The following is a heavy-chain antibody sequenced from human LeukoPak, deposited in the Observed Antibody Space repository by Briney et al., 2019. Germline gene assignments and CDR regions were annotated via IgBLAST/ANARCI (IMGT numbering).Heavy chain of an antibody. CDR3: ARGYSSGWYTKGHTHLQLDY. V-gene: IGHV3-21*04. Sequence: PGGSLRLSCAASGFTFSSYSMNWVRQAPGKGLEWVSSISSSSSYIYYADSVKGRFTISRDNAKNSLYLQMNSLRAEDTAVYYCARGYSSGWYTKGHTHLQLDYWGQGTLVTVSS. J-gene: IGHJ4*02. CDR2: ISSSSSYI. D-gene: IGHD6-19*01. CDR1: GFTFSSYS.